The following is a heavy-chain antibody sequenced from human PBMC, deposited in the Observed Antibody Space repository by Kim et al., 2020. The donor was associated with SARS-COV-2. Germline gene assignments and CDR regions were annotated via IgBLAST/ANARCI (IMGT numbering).Heavy chain of an antibody. CDR3: AKPEDFDAFDI. V-gene: IGHV3-23*01. Sequence: TYYADSVKGRFTISRDNSKNTLYLQMNSLRAEDTAVYYCAKPEDFDAFDIWGQGTMVTVSS. J-gene: IGHJ3*02. CDR2: T.